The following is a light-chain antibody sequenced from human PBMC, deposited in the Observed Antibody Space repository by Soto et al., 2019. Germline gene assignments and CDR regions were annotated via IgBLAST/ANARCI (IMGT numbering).Light chain of an antibody. J-gene: IGLJ2*01. V-gene: IGLV1-47*01. CDR3: AAWDDSLSGVV. Sequence: QSVLTQPPSASGTPGQRVAISCSGSSSNIGSNSVHWYQQLPGTAPKLLIDSNSQRPSGVPERISGSKSGTSASLAISGLRSEDEADYYCAAWDDSLSGVVFGGGTKVTVL. CDR2: SNS. CDR1: SSNIGSNS.